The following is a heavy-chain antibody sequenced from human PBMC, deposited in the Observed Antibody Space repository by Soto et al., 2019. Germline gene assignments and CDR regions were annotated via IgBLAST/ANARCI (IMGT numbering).Heavy chain of an antibody. J-gene: IGHJ4*02. D-gene: IGHD3-10*01. CDR2: LYHSGTF. V-gene: IGHV4-30-2*01. Sequence: PSETLSLTCAVSGGSIGGVGYAWSWIRQPPGGGLEWIGYLYHSGTFLKSPSLKTRLTMSLDMSNNQFSLTLNSMTAADTAVYYCARGQFYSGSGNFNILMFVAGGQGIQVTVSS. CDR3: ARGQFYSGSGNFNILMFVA. CDR1: GGSIGGVGYA.